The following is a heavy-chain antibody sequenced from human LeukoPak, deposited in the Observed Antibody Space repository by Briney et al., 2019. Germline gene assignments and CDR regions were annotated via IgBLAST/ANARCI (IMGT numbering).Heavy chain of an antibody. Sequence: GGSLRLSCAASGFTFSSYAMHWVRQAPGKGLEYVSAISSNGGSTYYANSVKGRFTISRDNSKNTLYLQMDSLRAEDMAVYYCARDHYYDSSGYYWGFDYWGQGTLVTVSS. J-gene: IGHJ4*02. CDR2: ISSNGGST. V-gene: IGHV3-64*01. CDR1: GFTFSSYA. CDR3: ARDHYYDSSGYYWGFDY. D-gene: IGHD3-22*01.